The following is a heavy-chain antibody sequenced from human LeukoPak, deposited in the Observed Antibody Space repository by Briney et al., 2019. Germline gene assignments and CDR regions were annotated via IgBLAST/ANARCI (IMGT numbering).Heavy chain of an antibody. CDR1: GGSIRSGDFY. V-gene: IGHV4-30-4*01. CDR2: IYHSGRT. D-gene: IGHD3-3*01. Sequence: SETLSLTCTVSGGSIRSGDFYWTWIRQPPGKGLEWIGYIYHSGRTYYNPSLKSRVIISVDTSKNQFSLKLTSVTAADTAVYYCARVVFGVFGPLDYWGQGSLVTVSS. CDR3: ARVVFGVFGPLDY. J-gene: IGHJ4*02.